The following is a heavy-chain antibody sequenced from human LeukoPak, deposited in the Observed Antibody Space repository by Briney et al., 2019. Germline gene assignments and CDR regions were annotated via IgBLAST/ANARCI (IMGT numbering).Heavy chain of an antibody. J-gene: IGHJ4*02. CDR1: GGSISSYY. CDR3: ARVETRDGYNYGYFDY. V-gene: IGHV4-59*01. CDR2: IYYSGST. D-gene: IGHD5-24*01. Sequence: SETLPLTCTVSGGSISSYYWSWIRRPPGKGLEWIGYIYYSGSTNYNPSFKSRVTISVDTSKNQFSLKLSSVTAADTAVYYCARVETRDGYNYGYFDYWGQGTLVTVSS.